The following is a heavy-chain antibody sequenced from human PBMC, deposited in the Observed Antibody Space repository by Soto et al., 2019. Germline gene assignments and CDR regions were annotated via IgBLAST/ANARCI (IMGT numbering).Heavy chain of an antibody. CDR3: ARGRVARWGVCVFWSGYYVDDMDG. CDR2: ISSSGGST. CDR1: GFTFSSYA. V-gene: IGHV3-23*01. J-gene: IGHJ6*02. D-gene: IGHD3-3*01. Sequence: EVQLLESGGGLVQPGGSLRLSCAASGFTFSSYAMSWVRQAPGKGLEWVSGISSSGGSTYQADSAKGRFTISRDNSKNTVYLKMSRLRADDKGVYYCARGRVARWGVCVFWSGYYVDDMDGWGQGTTVAVSS.